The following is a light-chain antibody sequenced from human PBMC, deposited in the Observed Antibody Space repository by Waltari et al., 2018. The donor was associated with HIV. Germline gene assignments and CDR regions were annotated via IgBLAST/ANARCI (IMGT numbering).Light chain of an antibody. V-gene: IGLV1-44*01. CDR2: HAH. CDR3: AAWDDSLSGFG. J-gene: IGLJ3*02. Sequence: QSVLTQPPSLSAAPGPKINISCSGGGSNFGSRTVHWYQQLPSRAPKLILDHAHRRASGVSDRFTAYKSGSSASRVISKLQAADEATYYGAAWDDSLSGFGFGGGT. CDR1: GSNFGSRT.